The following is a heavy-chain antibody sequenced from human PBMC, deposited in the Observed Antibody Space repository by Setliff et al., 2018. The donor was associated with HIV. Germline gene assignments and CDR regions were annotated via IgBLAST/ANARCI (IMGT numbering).Heavy chain of an antibody. J-gene: IGHJ4*02. Sequence: SETLSLTCTVSGGSISSAGYYWSWIRQHPGKGLEWIGYIYNTGSAYFNPSLKSRLTISVDTSRNQFSLKLSSVTAADTAVYYCARGYTRGYFSHFDYWGQGTLVTAPQ. V-gene: IGHV4-31*03. CDR1: GGSISSAGYY. CDR2: IYNTGSA. CDR3: ARGYTRGYFSHFDY. D-gene: IGHD3-22*01.